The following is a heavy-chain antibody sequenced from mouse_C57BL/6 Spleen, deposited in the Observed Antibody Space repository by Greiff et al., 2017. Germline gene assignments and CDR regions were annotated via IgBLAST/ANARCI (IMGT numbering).Heavy chain of an antibody. CDR3: ARYKGNDYDQGAMDY. J-gene: IGHJ4*01. V-gene: IGHV3-8*01. CDR1: GYSITSDY. Sequence: VQLKESGPGLAKPSQTLSLTCSVTGYSITSDYWNWIRKFPGNKLEYMGYISYSGSTYYNPSLKSRISITRDTSKNQYYLQLNSVTTEDTATYYWARYKGNDYDQGAMDYWGQGTSVTVSS. D-gene: IGHD2-4*01. CDR2: ISYSGST.